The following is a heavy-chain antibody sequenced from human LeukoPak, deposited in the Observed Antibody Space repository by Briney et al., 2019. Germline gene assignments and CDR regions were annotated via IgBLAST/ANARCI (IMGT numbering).Heavy chain of an antibody. Sequence: PGGSLRLSCAASGFTFNNYAMCWVRQAPGKGLEWVSSISGSGDYTFYADSVKGRFTISRDNSKDTLYLQMNSLRVEDTAIYYCAKDRPNYYGTNGHYYTRNGDYWGQGTLVTVSS. D-gene: IGHD3-22*01. V-gene: IGHV3-23*01. CDR3: AKDRPNYYGTNGHYYTRNGDY. J-gene: IGHJ4*02. CDR1: GFTFNNYA. CDR2: ISGSGDYT.